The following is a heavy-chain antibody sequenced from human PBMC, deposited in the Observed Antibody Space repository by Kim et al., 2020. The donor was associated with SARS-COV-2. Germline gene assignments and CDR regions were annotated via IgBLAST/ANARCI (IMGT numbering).Heavy chain of an antibody. Sequence: SETLSLTCTVSGGSISSYYWSWIRQPPGKGLEWIGYIYYSGSTNYNPSLKSRVTISVDTSKNQFSLKLSSVTAADTAVYYCARGPGGGNWFDPWGQGTLV. CDR2: IYYSGST. CDR1: GGSISSYY. CDR3: ARGPGGGNWFDP. J-gene: IGHJ5*02. V-gene: IGHV4-59*01. D-gene: IGHD3-16*01.